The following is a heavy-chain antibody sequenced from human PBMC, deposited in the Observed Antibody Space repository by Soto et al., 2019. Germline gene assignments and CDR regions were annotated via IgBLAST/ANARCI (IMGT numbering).Heavy chain of an antibody. J-gene: IGHJ4*02. Sequence: EVQLLESGGDLIQPGGSLRLSCVASGLTFGSRAMSWVRQSPGEGLEWVSTITDTGGDAKYADSVRGRFAISRDNSKNTLYLQMNSLRAEDTAVYYCAREGSIAARFDYWGQGTLVTVSS. D-gene: IGHD6-6*01. V-gene: IGHV3-23*01. CDR1: GLTFGSRA. CDR2: ITDTGGDA. CDR3: AREGSIAARFDY.